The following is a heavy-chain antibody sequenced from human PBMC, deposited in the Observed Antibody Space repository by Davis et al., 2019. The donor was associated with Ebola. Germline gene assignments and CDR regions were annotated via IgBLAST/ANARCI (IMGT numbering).Heavy chain of an antibody. V-gene: IGHV3-30*03. Sequence: GESLKISCEASGFTFTSYGMHWFRQAPGKGPEWVATISFDEKNQWYADSVKGRFIISRDASKNSLSLQMNSLRVEDTAVYYCASLGMYQLPYWGQGALVTVST. D-gene: IGHD2-2*01. CDR1: GFTFTSYG. CDR2: ISFDEKNQ. J-gene: IGHJ4*02. CDR3: ASLGMYQLPY.